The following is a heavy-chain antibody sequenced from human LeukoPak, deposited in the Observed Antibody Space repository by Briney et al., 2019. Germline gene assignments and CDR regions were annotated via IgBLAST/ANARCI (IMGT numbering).Heavy chain of an antibody. CDR1: GGSISSGRYY. D-gene: IGHD3-22*01. V-gene: IGHV4-61*02. Sequence: PSETLYLTCTVSGGSISSGRYYWSWIRQPAGKGLEGIGRIYTSGSTNYNPFLKRRVTISVDTSKNQFSLMLSSVTAADTGEYYCAAGTTIIVVVGPHDAFDIWGQGTMVTVSS. CDR3: AAGTTIIVVVGPHDAFDI. CDR2: IYTSGST. J-gene: IGHJ3*02.